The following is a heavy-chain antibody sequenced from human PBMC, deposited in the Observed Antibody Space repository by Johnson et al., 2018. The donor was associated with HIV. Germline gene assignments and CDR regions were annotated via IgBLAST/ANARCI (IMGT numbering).Heavy chain of an antibody. Sequence: QVQLVESGGGVVQPGRSLRLSCAASGFTFSSYAMHWVRQAPGKGLEWVAVISYDGSNKYYADSVKGRFTISRDNSKNTLYLQMNSLRAEDTAVYYCAKHRYYDNAFEMWGQGTMVTVSS. J-gene: IGHJ3*02. CDR2: ISYDGSNK. CDR3: AKHRYYDNAFEM. V-gene: IGHV3-30*04. CDR1: GFTFSSYA. D-gene: IGHD3-16*01.